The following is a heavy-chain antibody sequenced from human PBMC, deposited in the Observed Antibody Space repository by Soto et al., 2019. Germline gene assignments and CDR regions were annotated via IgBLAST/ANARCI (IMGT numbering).Heavy chain of an antibody. CDR1: GFTFSSYA. Sequence: QVQLVESGGGVVQPGRSLRLSCAASGFTFSSYAMHWVRQAPGKGLEWVAVISYDGSNKYYADSVKGRFTISRDNSKNTLYLQMNSLRAEDTAVYDCARDHVWGSPDYWGQGTLVTVSS. J-gene: IGHJ4*02. V-gene: IGHV3-30-3*01. CDR2: ISYDGSNK. D-gene: IGHD3-16*01. CDR3: ARDHVWGSPDY.